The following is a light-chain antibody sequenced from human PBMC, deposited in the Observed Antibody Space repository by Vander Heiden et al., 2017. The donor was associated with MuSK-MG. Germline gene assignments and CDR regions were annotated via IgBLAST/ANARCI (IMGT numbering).Light chain of an antibody. CDR1: HTINRY. Sequence: DVQLTQSPSSLSASVGDRVTITCRASHTINRYINWYQQRPGKAPKFLIYAASSLQSGVSSRFSGSGSGTDFTLTISSLQPEDFATYFCQQTDHMPFTFGHGTTVDIK. J-gene: IGKJ3*01. V-gene: IGKV1-39*01. CDR2: AAS. CDR3: QQTDHMPFT.